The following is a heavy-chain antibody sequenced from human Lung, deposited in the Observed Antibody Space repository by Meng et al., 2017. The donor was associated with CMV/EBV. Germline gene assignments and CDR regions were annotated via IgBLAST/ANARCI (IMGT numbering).Heavy chain of an antibody. CDR2: INSDGST. CDR3: VLSPYSRSPQ. CDR1: GFTFSTYW. Sequence: GESLKISCAASGFTFSTYWMHWVRQAPGKGLVWVSRINSDGSTRYADSVRGRFTISRDNAKNTEYLQMNSLRAEDTAVYYCVLSPYSRSPQWGQGTLVTVSS. V-gene: IGHV3-74*01. J-gene: IGHJ4*02. D-gene: IGHD6-6*01.